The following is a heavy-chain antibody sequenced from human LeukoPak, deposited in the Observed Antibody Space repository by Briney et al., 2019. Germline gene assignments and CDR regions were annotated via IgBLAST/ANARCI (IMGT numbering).Heavy chain of an antibody. CDR3: ARDCTNGVCTYFDY. V-gene: IGHV3-53*01. CDR2: IHSGGST. J-gene: IGHJ4*02. Sequence: GGSLRLSCAASGFTVSSNYMSWVRQAPGKGLEWVSVIHSGGSTYYADSVKGRFTISRDNSKNTLYLQMNSLRAEDTAVYYCARDCTNGVCTYFDYWGQGTLVTVSS. D-gene: IGHD2-8*01. CDR1: GFTVSSNY.